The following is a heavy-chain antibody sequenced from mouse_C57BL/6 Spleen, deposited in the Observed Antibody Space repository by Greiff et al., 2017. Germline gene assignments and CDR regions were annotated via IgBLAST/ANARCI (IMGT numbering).Heavy chain of an antibody. D-gene: IGHD1-1*01. V-gene: IGHV1-15*01. CDR1: GYTFTDYE. CDR3: TRKGSGSHYFDY. J-gene: IGHJ2*01. Sequence: QVQLKQSGAELVRPGASVTLSCKASGYTFTDYEMHWVKQTPVHGLEWIGAIDPETGGTAYNQKFKGKAILTADKSSSTAYMELRSLTSEDSAVYYCTRKGSGSHYFDYWGQGTTLTVSS. CDR2: IDPETGGT.